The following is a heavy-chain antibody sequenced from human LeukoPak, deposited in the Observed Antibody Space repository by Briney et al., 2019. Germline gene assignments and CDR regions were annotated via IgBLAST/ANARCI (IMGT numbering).Heavy chain of an antibody. CDR2: IYYSGST. CDR3: ARDRLQSNYFDY. J-gene: IGHJ4*02. Sequence: PSETLSLTCTVSGGSISSGDYYWSWIRQPPGKGLEWIGYIYYSGSTCYNPSLKSRVTISVDTSKNQFSLKLSSVTAADAAVYYCARDRLQSNYFDYWGQGTLVTVSS. D-gene: IGHD3-16*02. V-gene: IGHV4-30-4*08. CDR1: GGSISSGDYY.